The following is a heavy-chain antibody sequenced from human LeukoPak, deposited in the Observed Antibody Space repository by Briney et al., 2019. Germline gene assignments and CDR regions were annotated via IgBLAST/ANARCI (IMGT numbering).Heavy chain of an antibody. V-gene: IGHV4-61*02. J-gene: IGHJ3*02. CDR2: IYSSGNT. D-gene: IGHD6-19*01. CDR3: ARDMTGSGWNDAFDI. Sequence: SETLSLTCTVSGASISSDSYYWSWIRQPAGKGLEWIGRIYSSGNTNYNPALMSRATILLDTSKNQLYLSLSSVTAADTAVYYCARDMTGSGWNDAFDIWGQGTMVTVSS. CDR1: GASISSDSYY.